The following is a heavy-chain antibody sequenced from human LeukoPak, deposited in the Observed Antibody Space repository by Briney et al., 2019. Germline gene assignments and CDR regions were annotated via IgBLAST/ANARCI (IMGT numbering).Heavy chain of an antibody. Sequence: PGGSLRLSCAASGFTFINYAMSWVRQAPGMGLEWVSGICGGSDGTYYADSVKGRFTISRDNSKNTLYLQMNSLRAEDTAIYYCAKGSSGYIYGDYWGQGTLVTVSS. J-gene: IGHJ4*02. CDR1: GFTFINYA. CDR2: ICGGSDGT. V-gene: IGHV3-23*01. CDR3: AKGSSGYIYGDY. D-gene: IGHD5-18*01.